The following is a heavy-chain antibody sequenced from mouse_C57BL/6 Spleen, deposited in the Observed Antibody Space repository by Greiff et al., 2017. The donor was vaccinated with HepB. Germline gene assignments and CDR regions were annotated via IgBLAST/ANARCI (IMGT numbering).Heavy chain of an antibody. CDR2: INYDGSST. CDR3: ARGAVTSYFDY. J-gene: IGHJ2*01. V-gene: IGHV5-16*01. Sequence: EVKLVESEGGLVQPGSSMKLSCTASGFTFSDYYMAWVRQVPEKGLEWVANINYDGSSTYYLDSLKSRFIISRDNAKNILYLQMSSLKSEDTATYYCARGAVTSYFDYWGQGTTLTVSS. CDR1: GFTFSDYY. D-gene: IGHD2-2*01.